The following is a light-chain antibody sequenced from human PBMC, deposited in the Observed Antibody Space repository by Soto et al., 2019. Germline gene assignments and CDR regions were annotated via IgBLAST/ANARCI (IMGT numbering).Light chain of an antibody. V-gene: IGKV1-5*01. CDR2: DAS. CDR3: QQYNSYSGT. Sequence: DIQMTQSPSTLSASVGDRVTITCRAIQSISNWLAWYQQKPGRAPNLLIYDASRLESGVPSRFSGSGSGTEFTLTISGLQPDDFATYYCQQYNSYSGTFGQGTKVDIK. CDR1: QSISNW. J-gene: IGKJ1*01.